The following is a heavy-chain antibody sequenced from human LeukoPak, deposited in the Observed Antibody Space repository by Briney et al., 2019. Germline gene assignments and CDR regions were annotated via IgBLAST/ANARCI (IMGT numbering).Heavy chain of an antibody. CDR1: GGTFSSYA. Sequence: SVKVSCKASGGTFSSYAISWVRQAPGQGLEWMGRIIPILGIADYAQKFQGRVTITADKSTSTAYMELSSLRSEDTAVYYCARSVGDYFPLDYWGQGTLVTVSS. D-gene: IGHD4-17*01. J-gene: IGHJ4*02. V-gene: IGHV1-69*04. CDR2: IIPILGIA. CDR3: ARSVGDYFPLDY.